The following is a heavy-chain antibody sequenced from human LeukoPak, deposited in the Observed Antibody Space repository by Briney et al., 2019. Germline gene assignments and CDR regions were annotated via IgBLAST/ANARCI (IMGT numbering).Heavy chain of an antibody. CDR3: AKDHSYYDSSGLSYFDY. D-gene: IGHD3-22*01. CDR2: ISSSGSTI. CDR1: GFTFSSYE. V-gene: IGHV3-48*03. J-gene: IGHJ4*02. Sequence: GGSLRLSCAASGFTFSSYEMNWVRQAPGKGLEWVSYISSSGSTIYYADSVKGRFTISRDNSKNTLYLQMNSLRAEDTAVYYCAKDHSYYDSSGLSYFDYWGQGTLVTVSS.